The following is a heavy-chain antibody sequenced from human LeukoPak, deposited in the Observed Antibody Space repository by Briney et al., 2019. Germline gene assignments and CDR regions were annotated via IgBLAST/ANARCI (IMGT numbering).Heavy chain of an antibody. D-gene: IGHD4-23*01. CDR1: GFTFSSDG. CDR2: IGGSVGSP. CDR3: AKDLMVVTPGPLS. V-gene: IGHV3-23*01. J-gene: IGHJ5*01. Sequence: GGSLRLSCAASGFTFSSDGMSWGRQAQGKGMEWVSAIGGSVGSPYYAPSVNGRFTISRDNSKNPLYLQINSLRAQDPAVYYCAKDLMVVTPGPLSWGQGTLVTVSS.